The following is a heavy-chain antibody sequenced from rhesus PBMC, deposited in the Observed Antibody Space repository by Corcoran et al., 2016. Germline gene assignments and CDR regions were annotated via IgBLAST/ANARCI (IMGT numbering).Heavy chain of an antibody. Sequence: QLQLQESGPGLVKPSETLSVTCAVSGGSISSSYWSWIRQAPGKGLEGIGYIYGSGSSTNYNPSLKSRVTLSVDTSKNQLSLKLSSVTAADTAVYYCARDYYDSGYYHALFDYWGQGVLVTVSS. V-gene: IGHV4-169*02. J-gene: IGHJ4*01. CDR3: ARDYYDSGYYHALFDY. CDR1: GGSISSSY. D-gene: IGHD3-28*01. CDR2: IYGSGSST.